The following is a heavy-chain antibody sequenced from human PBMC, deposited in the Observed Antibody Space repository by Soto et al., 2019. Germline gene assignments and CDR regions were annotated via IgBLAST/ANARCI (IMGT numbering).Heavy chain of an antibody. J-gene: IGHJ6*02. CDR1: CGSISSGDYY. CDR2: IYYSGST. CDR3: ASISVRNYYYGMDV. V-gene: IGHV4-30-4*01. Sequence: SETLSLTCTVSCGSISSGDYYWSWIRQPPGKGLEWIGYIYYSGSTYYNPSLKSRVTISVDTSKNQFSLKLSSVTAADTAVYYCASISVRNYYYGMDVWGQGTTVTVSS. D-gene: IGHD3-10*01.